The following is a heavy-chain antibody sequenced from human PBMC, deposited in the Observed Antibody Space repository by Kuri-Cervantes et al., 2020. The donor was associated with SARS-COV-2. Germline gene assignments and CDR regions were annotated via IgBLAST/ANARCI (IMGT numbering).Heavy chain of an antibody. V-gene: IGHV3-23*01. CDR2: ISGSGGST. CDR3: AKATDYTHDY. CDR1: GFTFSSYW. D-gene: IGHD4-11*01. Sequence: GESLKISCAASGFTFSSYWMHWVRQAPGKGLEWVSAISGSGGSTYYADSVKGRFTISRDNSKNTLYLQMNSLRAEDTAVYYCAKATDYTHDYWGQGTLVTVSS. J-gene: IGHJ4*02.